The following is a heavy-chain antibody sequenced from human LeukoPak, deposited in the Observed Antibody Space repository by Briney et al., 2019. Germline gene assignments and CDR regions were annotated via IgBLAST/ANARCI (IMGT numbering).Heavy chain of an antibody. V-gene: IGHV3-23*01. D-gene: IGHD1-1*01. CDR2: ISGSGGST. J-gene: IGHJ4*02. Sequence: PGGSLRLSCAASGFTFSSYAMSWVRQAPGKGLEWVSAISGSGGSTYYADSVKGRFTISRDNSKNTLYLQMNSLRAEDTAVYYCAKETGQLEKTGSYYFDYWGQGTLVTVSS. CDR3: AKETGQLEKTGSYYFDY. CDR1: GFTFSSYA.